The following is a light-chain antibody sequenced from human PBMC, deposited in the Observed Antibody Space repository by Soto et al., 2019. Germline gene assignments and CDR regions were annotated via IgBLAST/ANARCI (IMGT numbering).Light chain of an antibody. J-gene: IGLJ1*01. CDR2: EVS. Sequence: QSALTQPPSASGSPGQSVTISCTGTSSDVGAYNYVSWYQQHPGKVPKLMMYEVSKRPSGVPDRFSGSKSGNTASLTVSGLQDDDEADYYCSSYGGSNNFGVFGTGTKVTVL. V-gene: IGLV2-8*01. CDR3: SSYGGSNNFGV. CDR1: SSDVGAYNY.